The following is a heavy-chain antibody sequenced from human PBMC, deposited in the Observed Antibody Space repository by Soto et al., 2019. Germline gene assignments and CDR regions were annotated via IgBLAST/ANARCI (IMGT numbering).Heavy chain of an antibody. J-gene: IGHJ6*02. CDR2: IYPGDSDT. CDR1: GYSFTSYW. V-gene: IGHV5-51*01. Sequence: PGESLKISCKGSGYSFTSYWIGWVRQMPGKGLEWMGIIYPGDSDTRYSPSFQGQVTISADKSISTAYLQWSSLKASDTAMYYCASSQALSTMVRDYYYYYGMDVWGQGTTVTVSS. CDR3: ASSQALSTMVRDYYYYYGMDV. D-gene: IGHD3-10*01.